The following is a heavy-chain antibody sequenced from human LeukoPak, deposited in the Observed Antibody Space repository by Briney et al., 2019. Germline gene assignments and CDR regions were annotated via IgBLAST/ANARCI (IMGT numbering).Heavy chain of an antibody. CDR2: IYYSGST. J-gene: IGHJ6*02. CDR3: ARDRFTRYCSGGSCYAYYYGMDV. V-gene: IGHV4-59*01. CDR1: GGSISSYY. Sequence: SEILSLTCTVSGGSISSYYWSWIRQPPGKGLEWIGYIYYSGSTNYNPSLKSRVTISVDTSKNQFSLKLSSVTAADTAVYYCARDRFTRYCSGGSCYAYYYGMDVWGQGTTVTVSS. D-gene: IGHD2-15*01.